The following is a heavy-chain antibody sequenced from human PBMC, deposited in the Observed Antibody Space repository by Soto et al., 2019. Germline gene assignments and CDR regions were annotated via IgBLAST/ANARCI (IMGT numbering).Heavy chain of an antibody. J-gene: IGHJ4*02. CDR1: GGSISSGGYY. D-gene: IGHD2-15*01. CDR3: ARVRILGVAATLDY. V-gene: IGHV4-31*03. Sequence: QVQLQESGPGLVKPSQTLSLTCTVSGGSISSGGYYWSWIRQHPGKGLEWIGYIYYRGSTYYNPSLKSRVTISVDTSKNQFSLKLSSVTAADTAVYYCARVRILGVAATLDYWGQGTLVTVSS. CDR2: IYYRGST.